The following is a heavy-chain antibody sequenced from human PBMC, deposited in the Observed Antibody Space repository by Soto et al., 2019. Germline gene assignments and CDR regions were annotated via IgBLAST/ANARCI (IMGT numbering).Heavy chain of an antibody. CDR3: VRPQSCGTRTCFSSFDH. CDR1: GGSIDKSGYY. Sequence: QLQLLESGPGLVKPSGTLSLTCSVSGGSIDKSGYYWGWIRQAPGKGLEWIGTIYFTGSPYYNPSLKSRVAISLVSSNSHFYLNLTSVTAADTAVYFCVRPQSCGTRTCFSSFDHWGQGILVTVSS. V-gene: IGHV4-39*02. CDR2: IYFTGSP. D-gene: IGHD2-21*02. J-gene: IGHJ4*02.